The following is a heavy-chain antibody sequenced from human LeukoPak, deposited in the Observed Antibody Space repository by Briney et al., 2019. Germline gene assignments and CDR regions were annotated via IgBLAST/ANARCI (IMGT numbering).Heavy chain of an antibody. CDR3: ATQRPRHYGSGSYYPYYYYMDV. Sequence: PSETLSLTCAVYGGSFSGYYWSWIRQPPGKGLEWIGEINHSGSTNYNPSLKSRVTISVDTSKNQFSLKLSSVTAADTAVYYCATQRPRHYGSGSYYPYYYYMDVWGKGTTVTVSS. CDR1: GGSFSGYY. D-gene: IGHD3-10*01. V-gene: IGHV4-34*01. J-gene: IGHJ6*03. CDR2: INHSGST.